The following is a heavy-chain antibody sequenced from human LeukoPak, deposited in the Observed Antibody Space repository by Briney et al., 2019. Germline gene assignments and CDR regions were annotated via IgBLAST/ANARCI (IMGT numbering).Heavy chain of an antibody. CDR1: GGSISSYY. Sequence: SETLSLTCTVSGGSISSYYWSWIRQPPGKGLEWIGYIYYSGSTNYSPSLKSRVTISVDTSKNQFSLKLSSVTAADTAVYYCAREGFGELGIDYWGQGTLVTVSS. CDR3: AREGFGELGIDY. V-gene: IGHV4-59*01. J-gene: IGHJ4*02. D-gene: IGHD3-10*01. CDR2: IYYSGST.